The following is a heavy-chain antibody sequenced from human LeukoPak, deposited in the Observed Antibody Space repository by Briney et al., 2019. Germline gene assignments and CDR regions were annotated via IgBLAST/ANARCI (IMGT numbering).Heavy chain of an antibody. CDR1: GFTFSSYW. D-gene: IGHD5-24*01. CDR2: IKPDGSEK. V-gene: IGHV3-7*05. CDR3: ARDGYNTIDY. Sequence: GGSLRLSCAASGFTFSSYWMRWVRQAPGKGLEWVANIKPDGSEKYHVDSVGGRFSISRDNVKNSVYLQMNSLRAEDTAVYYCARDGYNTIDYWGQGTLVTVSS. J-gene: IGHJ4*02.